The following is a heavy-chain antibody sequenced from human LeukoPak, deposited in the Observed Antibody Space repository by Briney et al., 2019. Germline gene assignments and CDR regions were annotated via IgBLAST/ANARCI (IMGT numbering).Heavy chain of an antibody. J-gene: IGHJ4*02. CDR1: GGSISSSYYY. CDR3: ARHEDRNWYFDH. Sequence: SKTLSLTCTVSGGSISSSYYYWGWIRQPPGKGLEWIGTIYYSGSTYYNPSLKSRVTISVDTSKNQFSLKLSSVTAPDTAVYYCARHEDRNWYFDHWGQGTLVTVSS. V-gene: IGHV4-39*01. D-gene: IGHD1-1*01. CDR2: IYYSGST.